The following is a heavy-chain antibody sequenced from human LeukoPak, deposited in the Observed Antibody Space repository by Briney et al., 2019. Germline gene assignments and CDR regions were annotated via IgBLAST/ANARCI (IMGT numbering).Heavy chain of an antibody. D-gene: IGHD3-16*01. CDR3: ARLGLGDYFDY. CDR2: IYTSGST. CDR1: GGSISSGSYY. V-gene: IGHV4-61*02. Sequence: SETLSLTCTVSGGSISSGSYYWSWIRQPAGKGLEWIGRIYTSGSTNYNPSLKSRVTISVDTSKNQFSLKLSSVTAADTAVYYCARLGLGDYFDYWGQGTLVTVSS. J-gene: IGHJ4*02.